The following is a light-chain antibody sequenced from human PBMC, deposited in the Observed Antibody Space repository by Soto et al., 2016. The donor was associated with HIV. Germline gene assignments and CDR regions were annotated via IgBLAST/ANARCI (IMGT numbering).Light chain of an antibody. J-gene: IGLJ1*01. CDR1: KLGDKY. V-gene: IGLV3-1*01. CDR2: QDN. CDR3: QAWDSTTASFXV. Sequence: SSELTQPPSVSVSPGQTAGITCSGHKLGDKYVSWYQQKPGQAPMLVLYQDNKRPSGIPERFSGSNSRNTATLTITGTQVMDEADYYCQAWDSTTASFXVFGTGTKVTVL.